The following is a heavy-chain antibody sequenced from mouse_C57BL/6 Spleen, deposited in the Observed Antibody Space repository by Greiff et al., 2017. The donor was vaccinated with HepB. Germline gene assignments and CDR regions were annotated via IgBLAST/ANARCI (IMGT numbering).Heavy chain of an antibody. D-gene: IGHD2-1*01. CDR3: TREEGIYYGNYEAMDY. CDR2: ISSGGDYI. CDR1: GFTFSSYA. J-gene: IGHJ4*01. Sequence: VESGEGLVKPGGSLKLSCAASGFTFSSYAMSWVRQTPEKRLEWVAYISSGGDYIYYADTVKGRFTISRDNARNTLYLQMSSRKSEDTAMYYCTREEGIYYGNYEAMDYWGQGTSVTVSS. V-gene: IGHV5-9-1*02.